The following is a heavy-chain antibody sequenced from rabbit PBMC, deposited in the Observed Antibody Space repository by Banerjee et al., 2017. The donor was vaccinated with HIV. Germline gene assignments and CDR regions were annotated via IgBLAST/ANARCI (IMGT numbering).Heavy chain of an antibody. CDR1: GFSFSSNYY. D-gene: IGHD6-1*01. V-gene: IGHV1S45*01. CDR3: ARAPYYGYSYVGDAYAVYYFDL. J-gene: IGHJ4*01. Sequence: QEQLEESGGDLVKPEGSLTLTCTASGFSFSSNYYMCWVRQAPGKGLEWIGCIYTGSGSTYYASWAKGRFTISKTSSTTVTLQMTSLTAADTATYFCARAPYYGYSYVGDAYAVYYFDLWGPGTLVTVS. CDR2: IYTGSGST.